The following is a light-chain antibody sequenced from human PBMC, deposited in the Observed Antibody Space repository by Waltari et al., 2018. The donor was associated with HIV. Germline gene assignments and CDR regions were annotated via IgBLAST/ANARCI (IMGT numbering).Light chain of an antibody. V-gene: IGLV2-14*01. J-gene: IGLJ1*01. CDR3: SSYTSSSTYV. CDR1: SSDVGGYNY. Sequence: QSALTQPASVSGSPGQSITIPCTGTSSDVGGYNYVPWYHQHPGKAPKLMIYEVSKRPSAVSNRFSASKSGNTASLTISGLQAENEADYYCSSYTSSSTYVFGTGTKVTVL. CDR2: EVS.